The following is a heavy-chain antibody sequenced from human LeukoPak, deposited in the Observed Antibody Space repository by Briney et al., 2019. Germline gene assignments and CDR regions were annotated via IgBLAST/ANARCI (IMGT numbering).Heavy chain of an antibody. V-gene: IGHV3-21*01. J-gene: IGHJ2*01. D-gene: IGHD7-27*01. Sequence: GGSLRLSCAASGFTFSSYSMNWLRQAPGKGLEWVSSISSSSSYIYYADSVKGRFAISRDNAKNSLYLQMNSLRAEDTAVYYCARFIPGGYFDLWGRGTLVTVSS. CDR3: ARFIPGGYFDL. CDR2: ISSSSSYI. CDR1: GFTFSSYS.